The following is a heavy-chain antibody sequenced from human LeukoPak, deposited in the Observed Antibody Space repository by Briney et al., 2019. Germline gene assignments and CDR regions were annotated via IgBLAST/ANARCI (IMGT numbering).Heavy chain of an antibody. V-gene: IGHV3-7*03. Sequence: GGSLRLSCAASGFTFSSYWMNWARQAPGKGMEWVASIKHNGNVNYYVDSVKGRFTISRDNAKTSLYLQMNNLTTEDTAVYFCASAGGFHVWGQGATVTVSS. D-gene: IGHD2-15*01. J-gene: IGHJ6*02. CDR1: GFTFSSYW. CDR3: ASAGGFHV. CDR2: IKHNGNVN.